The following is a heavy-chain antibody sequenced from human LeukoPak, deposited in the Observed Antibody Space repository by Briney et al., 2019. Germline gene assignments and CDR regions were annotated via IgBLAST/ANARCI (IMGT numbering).Heavy chain of an antibody. V-gene: IGHV4-59*01. CDR1: GGSISSYY. CDR3: ARLARDGYNLGDNWFDP. D-gene: IGHD5-24*01. Sequence: SETLSLTCTVSGGSISSYYWSWLRQPPGKGLEWIGYIYYSGSTNYNPSLKSRVTISVDTSKNQFSLKLSSVTAADTAVYYCARLARDGYNLGDNWFDPWGQGTLVTVSS. CDR2: IYYSGST. J-gene: IGHJ5*02.